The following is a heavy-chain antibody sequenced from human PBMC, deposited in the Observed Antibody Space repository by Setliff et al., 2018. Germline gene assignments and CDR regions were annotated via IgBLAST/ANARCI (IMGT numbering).Heavy chain of an antibody. V-gene: IGHV3-48*01. CDR2: ISSSSSTI. CDR1: GFTFSSYS. J-gene: IGHJ5*02. CDR3: AKYPSNSVYSYFDP. D-gene: IGHD5-18*01. Sequence: PGGSLRLSCAASGFTFSSYSMNWVRQAPGKGLEWVSYISSSSSTIYYADSVKGRFTISRDNAKNSLYLQMNSLRAEDTAVYYCAKYPSNSVYSYFDPWGQGTLVTVSS.